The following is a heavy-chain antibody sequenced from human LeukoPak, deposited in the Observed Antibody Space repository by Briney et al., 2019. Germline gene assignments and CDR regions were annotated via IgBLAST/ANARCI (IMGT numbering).Heavy chain of an antibody. Sequence: GGSLRLSCAASGFTFDDYAMHWVRQAPGKGLEWVSHISGDGDSTYYADSVKGRFTISRDNSKSSLYLQMNSLKTEDTALYYCASGADLGRRFTFYYYYYMDVWGKGTTVTVSS. D-gene: IGHD1-26*01. J-gene: IGHJ6*03. CDR1: GFTFDDYA. V-gene: IGHV3-43*02. CDR2: ISGDGDST. CDR3: ASGADLGRRFTFYYYYYMDV.